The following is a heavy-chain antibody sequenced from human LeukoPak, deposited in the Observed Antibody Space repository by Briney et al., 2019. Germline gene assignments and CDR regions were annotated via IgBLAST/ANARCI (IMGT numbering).Heavy chain of an antibody. J-gene: IGHJ4*02. CDR1: GGPINSGPYS. CDR3: ASRGGRSSSPFDY. D-gene: IGHD6-6*01. V-gene: IGHV4-30-2*01. Sequence: PSETLSLTCTVSGGPINSGPYSWSWIRQPPGGGLEWIGCIYHSGNTYYNPSLKSRVAISVDRSNKQFSLRLSSVTAADTAVYYCASRGGRSSSPFDYWGQGTLVTVSS. CDR2: IYHSGNT.